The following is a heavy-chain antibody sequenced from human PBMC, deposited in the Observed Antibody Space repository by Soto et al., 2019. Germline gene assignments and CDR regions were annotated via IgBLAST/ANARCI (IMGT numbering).Heavy chain of an antibody. J-gene: IGHJ4*02. CDR3: ARDHPHSYGIYYFDY. D-gene: IGHD5-18*01. CDR2: IYYSGST. CDR1: GGSISSGGYY. V-gene: IGHV4-31*03. Sequence: PSETLSLTCTVSGGSISSGGYYWSWIRQHPGKGLEWIGYIYYSGSTYYNPSLKSRVTISVDTSKNQFSLKLSSVTAADTAVYYCARDHPHSYGIYYFDYWGQGTLVTVSS.